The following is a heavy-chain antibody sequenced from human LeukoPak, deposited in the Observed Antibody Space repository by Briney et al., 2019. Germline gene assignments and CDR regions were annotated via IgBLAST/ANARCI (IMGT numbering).Heavy chain of an antibody. CDR3: ARAHRRAITRTTMGDY. V-gene: IGHV1-2*02. CDR2: INPNSGGT. Sequence: ASVKVSCKASGYTFTGYYMHWVRQAPGQGLEWMGWINPNSGGTNYAQKFQGRVTMTRDTSISTAYMELSRLRSDDTAVYYRARAHRRAITRTTMGDYWGQGTLVTVSS. D-gene: IGHD1-7*01. J-gene: IGHJ4*02. CDR1: GYTFTGYY.